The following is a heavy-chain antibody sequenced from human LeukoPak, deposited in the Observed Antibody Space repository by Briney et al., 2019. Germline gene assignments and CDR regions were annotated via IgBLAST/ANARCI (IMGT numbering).Heavy chain of an antibody. D-gene: IGHD3-22*01. CDR1: GGSISSYY. CDR2: IYYSGST. Sequence: SETLSLTCTVSGGSISSYYWSWIRQPPGKGLEWMGYIYYSGSTNYNPSLKSRVTISVDTSKNQFSLKLSSVTAADTAVYHCARHGYYDSSGPYFDYWGQGTLVTVSS. J-gene: IGHJ4*02. CDR3: ARHGYYDSSGPYFDY. V-gene: IGHV4-59*08.